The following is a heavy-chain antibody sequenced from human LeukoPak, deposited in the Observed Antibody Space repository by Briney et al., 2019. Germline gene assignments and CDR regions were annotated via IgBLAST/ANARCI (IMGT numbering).Heavy chain of an antibody. V-gene: IGHV4-39*07. CDR2: IYYSGST. CDR3: ARANTDPGYFAY. Sequence: SETLSLTCTVSGGSISSSSYYWGWIRQPPGKGLEWIGSIYYSGSTYYNPSLKSRVTISVDTSKNQFSLKLSSVTAADTAVYYCARANTDPGYFAYGAREPWSPSPQ. J-gene: IGHJ4*02. CDR1: GGSISSSSYY.